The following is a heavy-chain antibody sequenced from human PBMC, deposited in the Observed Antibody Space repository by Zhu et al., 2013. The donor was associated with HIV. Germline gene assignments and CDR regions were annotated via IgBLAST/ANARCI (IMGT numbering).Heavy chain of an antibody. CDR3: AKGPGGYGDSPPDY. D-gene: IGHD4-17*01. V-gene: IGHV3-21*06. CDR1: GFIFSSYS. CDR2: ISGSTSYI. J-gene: IGHJ4*02. Sequence: EVQLVESGGGLVKPGGSLRLSCAASGFIFSSYSMNWVRQAPGKGLEWVSSISGSTSYIYYADSMKGRFTISRDNAKNSLYLQMNSLRADDTAVYYCAKGPGGYGDSPPDYWGQGTLVTVSS.